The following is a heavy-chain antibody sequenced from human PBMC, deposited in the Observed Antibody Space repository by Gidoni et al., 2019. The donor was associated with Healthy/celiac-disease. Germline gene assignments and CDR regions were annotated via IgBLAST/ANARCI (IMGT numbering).Heavy chain of an antibody. CDR1: GSTFSSYG. CDR2: IWYDGSNK. Sequence: QVQLVESGGGVVQPGRSLRLSCAASGSTFSSYGMHWVRQAPGKGLEWVAVIWYDGSNKYYADSVKGRFTISRDNSKNTLYLQMNSLRAEDTAVYYCARDGGWGRQLGPHIDYWGQGTLVTVSS. V-gene: IGHV3-33*01. J-gene: IGHJ4*02. D-gene: IGHD6-13*01. CDR3: ARDGGWGRQLGPHIDY.